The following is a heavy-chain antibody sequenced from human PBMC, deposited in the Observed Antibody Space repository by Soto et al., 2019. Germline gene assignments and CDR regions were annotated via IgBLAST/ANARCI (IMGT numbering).Heavy chain of an antibody. V-gene: IGHV1-18*01. D-gene: IGHD3-16*01. J-gene: IGHJ6*02. CDR1: GYSFTRYG. Sequence: QVQLVQSGAEVKKPGASVKVSCKASGYSFTRYGISWVRQAPGQGLEWMGWISGYNANTNYPENLQGRVTMTKDTSTSTAYMEVRNLISDDTAVYYCARMGDVPYYYSGLDVWGQGTTVTVSS. CDR2: ISGYNANT. CDR3: ARMGDVPYYYSGLDV.